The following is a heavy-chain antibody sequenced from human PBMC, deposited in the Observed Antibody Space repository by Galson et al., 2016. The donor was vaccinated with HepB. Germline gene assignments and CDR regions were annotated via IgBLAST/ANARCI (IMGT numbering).Heavy chain of an antibody. D-gene: IGHD4-17*01. V-gene: IGHV3-23*01. Sequence: SLRLSCAASGFTFSSYAMSWVRQAPGKGLEWVSAISGSGGSTYYADSVKGRFTISRDNSKNKLYLQMNSLGAEDTAVYYCAKDRGRSTVRLESKLFDYWGQGTLITVSS. J-gene: IGHJ4*02. CDR3: AKDRGRSTVRLESKLFDY. CDR2: ISGSGGST. CDR1: GFTFSSYA.